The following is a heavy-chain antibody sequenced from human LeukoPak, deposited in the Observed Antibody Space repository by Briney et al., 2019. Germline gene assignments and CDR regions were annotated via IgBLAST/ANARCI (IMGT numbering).Heavy chain of an antibody. CDR1: GGSISTYY. Sequence: SGTLSLTCTVSGGSISTYYWSWIRQPAGKGLEWIGRIYSTGGTNYNPSLKSRVTMSVDTSKNQFSLKLTSVTAADTAVYYCARAKDNYRGNDAFDIWGQGTVVTVSS. CDR3: ARAKDNYRGNDAFDI. CDR2: IYSTGGT. V-gene: IGHV4-4*07. D-gene: IGHD4/OR15-4a*01. J-gene: IGHJ3*02.